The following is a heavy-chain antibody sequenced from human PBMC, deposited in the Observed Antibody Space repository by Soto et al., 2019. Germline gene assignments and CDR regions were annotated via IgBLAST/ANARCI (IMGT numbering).Heavy chain of an antibody. D-gene: IGHD4-17*01. V-gene: IGHV3-23*01. J-gene: IGHJ4*02. Sequence: VQLLESGGGLVHPGGSLRLSCEASGFSFSSFAMSWVRQAPGKGLEWVSGIGGSGGSTYYADSAKGRFTISRDNSKNTLYLQMNSLRVEDTAVYYCARAEDDYGDQDHFDFWGQGTLVTVSS. CDR3: ARAEDDYGDQDHFDF. CDR1: GFSFSSFA. CDR2: IGGSGGST.